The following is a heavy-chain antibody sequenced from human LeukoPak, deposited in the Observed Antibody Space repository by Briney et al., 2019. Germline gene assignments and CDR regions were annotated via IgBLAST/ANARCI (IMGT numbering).Heavy chain of an antibody. D-gene: IGHD6-13*01. CDR3: ARDRSSSYTRDWFDP. CDR1: GGSINGYY. V-gene: IGHV4-4*07. CDR2: IYNSESI. J-gene: IGHJ5*02. Sequence: SETLSLTCTVSGGSINGYYWSWIRQPAGKGLEWIGRIYNSESINYNPSLKSRVTMSIDTSKNQLSLKLNSVTAADTAVYYCARDRSSSYTRDWFDPWGQGALVTVSS.